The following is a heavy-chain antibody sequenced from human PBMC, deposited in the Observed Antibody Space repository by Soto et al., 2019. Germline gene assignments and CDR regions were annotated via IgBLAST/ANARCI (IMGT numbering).Heavy chain of an antibody. CDR2: IIPILGIA. Sequence: SVKVSCKASGGTFSSYTISWVRQAPGQGLEWMGRIIPILGIANYAQEFQGRVTITADKSTSTAYMERSSLRSEDTAVYYCAKSSIAARDGYFDYWGKGTLVTVSS. J-gene: IGHJ4*02. V-gene: IGHV1-69*02. D-gene: IGHD6-6*01. CDR1: GGTFSSYT. CDR3: AKSSIAARDGYFDY.